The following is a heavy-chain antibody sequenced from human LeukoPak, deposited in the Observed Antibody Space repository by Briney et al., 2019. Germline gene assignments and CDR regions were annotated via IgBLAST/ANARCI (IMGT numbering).Heavy chain of an antibody. CDR3: ARYSSGWFGY. J-gene: IGHJ4*02. CDR1: GGSISSGSYY. V-gene: IGHV4-61*02. D-gene: IGHD6-19*01. Sequence: SQTLSLTCTVSGGSISSGSYYWSWIRQPAGKGLEWIGRIYTSGSTNYNPSLKSRITISVGTSENQFSLKLSSVTAADTAVYYCARYSSGWFGYWGQGTLVTVSS. CDR2: IYTSGST.